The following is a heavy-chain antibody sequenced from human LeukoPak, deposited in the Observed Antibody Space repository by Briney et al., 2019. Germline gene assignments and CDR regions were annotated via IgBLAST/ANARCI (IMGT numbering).Heavy chain of an antibody. CDR2: INGDGRNI. D-gene: IGHD3-9*01. CDR1: EISFSSSW. Sequence: GGSLTLSCAASEISFSSSWMHWVRQGPRKGLVWVSRINGDGRNINYADSVRGRFTISRDNAKNTLYLQMNTLRVEDTAVYYCTRDLMDYDVSTGLHHYYMDVWGQGTTVTVSS. CDR3: TRDLMDYDVSTGLHHYYMDV. V-gene: IGHV3-74*01. J-gene: IGHJ6*02.